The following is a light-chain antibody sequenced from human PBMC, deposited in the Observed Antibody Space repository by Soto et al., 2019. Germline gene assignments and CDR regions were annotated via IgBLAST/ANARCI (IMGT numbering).Light chain of an antibody. J-gene: IGLJ1*01. CDR2: DVG. V-gene: IGLV2-14*01. Sequence: QSALTQPASVSGSPGQSITIACTGTSSDIGGYNFVSWYQRHPGKAPKLLIDDVGNRPSGVSTRFSGSKSGNTAYLTISGLQAEDEAHYYCNSYRTVSTYVFGTGTKLTVL. CDR1: SSDIGGYNF. CDR3: NSYRTVSTYV.